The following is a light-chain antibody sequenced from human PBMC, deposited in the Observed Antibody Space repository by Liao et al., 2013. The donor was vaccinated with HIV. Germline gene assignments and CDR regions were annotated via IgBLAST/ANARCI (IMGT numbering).Light chain of an antibody. J-gene: IGLJ1*01. CDR1: NIGRKS. Sequence: SYELTQPLSVSAAPGETARLTCGGNNIGRKSVHWYQQKPGQAPLLVMYYDNDRPSGIPERFSGSNSGNTATLTISGTQAMDEADYYCQAWDSSTAIFGTGTKVTVL. CDR3: QAWDSSTAI. V-gene: IGLV3-21*01. CDR2: YDN.